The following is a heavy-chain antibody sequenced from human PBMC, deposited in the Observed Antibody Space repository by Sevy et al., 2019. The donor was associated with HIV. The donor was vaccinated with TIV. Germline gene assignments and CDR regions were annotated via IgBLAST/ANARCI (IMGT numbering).Heavy chain of an antibody. CDR3: TRGSTGKDQVVFDY. D-gene: IGHD2-15*01. Sequence: GGSLRLSCTASGFTFGDYSMSWFRQAPGKGLEWVGFIANKAYGGTTEYAASVKGRFTISRDDSKSIAYLQMNSLETEDTGVYYCTRGSTGKDQVVFDYWGQGTPVTVSS. V-gene: IGHV3-49*03. J-gene: IGHJ4*02. CDR2: IANKAYGGTT. CDR1: GFTFGDYS.